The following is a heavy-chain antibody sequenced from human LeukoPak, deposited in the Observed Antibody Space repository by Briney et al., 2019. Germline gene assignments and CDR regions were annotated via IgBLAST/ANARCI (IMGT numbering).Heavy chain of an antibody. V-gene: IGHV1-69*05. D-gene: IGHD6-19*01. CDR3: ARDSPGYSSGWYEY. CDR2: IIPIFGTA. CDR1: GGTFSSYA. Sequence: SVKVSCKASGGTFSSYAISWVRQAPGQGLEWMGRIIPIFGTANYAQKFQGRVTITTDESTSTAYMKLSSLRSEDTAVYYCARDSPGYSSGWYEYWDQGTLVTVSS. J-gene: IGHJ4*02.